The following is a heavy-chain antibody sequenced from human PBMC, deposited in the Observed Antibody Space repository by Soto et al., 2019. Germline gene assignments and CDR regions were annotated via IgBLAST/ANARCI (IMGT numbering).Heavy chain of an antibody. D-gene: IGHD3-16*01. Sequence: SETLSLTCTVSGGSISSYYWSWIRQPPGKGLEWIGYIYYSGSTNYNPSLKSRVTISVDTSKNQFSLKLSSVTAADTAVYYCARGDWAGNFDDWGQGTLVTVSS. J-gene: IGHJ4*02. CDR1: GGSISSYY. V-gene: IGHV4-59*01. CDR2: IYYSGST. CDR3: ARGDWAGNFDD.